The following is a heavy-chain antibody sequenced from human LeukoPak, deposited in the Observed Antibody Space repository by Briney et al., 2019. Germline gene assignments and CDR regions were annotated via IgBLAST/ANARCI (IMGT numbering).Heavy chain of an antibody. CDR1: GFTFSSYA. Sequence: GGSLRLSCAASGFTFSSYAMHWVRQAPGKRLEWVAVISYDGSNKYYADSVKGRFTISRDNSKNTLYLQMNSLRAEDTAVYYCARDLGLGFQDYVFDYWGQGTLVTVSS. V-gene: IGHV3-30-3*01. J-gene: IGHJ4*02. D-gene: IGHD4-17*01. CDR3: ARDLGLGFQDYVFDY. CDR2: ISYDGSNK.